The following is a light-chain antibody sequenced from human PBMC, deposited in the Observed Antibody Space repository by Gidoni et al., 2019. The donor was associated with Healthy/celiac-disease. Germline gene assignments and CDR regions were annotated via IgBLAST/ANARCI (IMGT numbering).Light chain of an antibody. V-gene: IGKV1-39*01. CDR3: QQSFSTLRT. Sequence: DIQMTQSPSSLSASVGDRVTNSCRASQSISVYLNWYQQKPGKAPKLLIYTASSLQSGVPSRFSGSGSGTDFTLTISSLQPEDFATYYCQQSFSTLRTFGQGTKVEIK. CDR2: TAS. CDR1: QSISVY. J-gene: IGKJ1*01.